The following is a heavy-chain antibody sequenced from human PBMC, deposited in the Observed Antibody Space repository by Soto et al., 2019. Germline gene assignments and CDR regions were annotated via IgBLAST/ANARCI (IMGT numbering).Heavy chain of an antibody. CDR3: ARGGGYDFRSSQAPPIDV. D-gene: IGHD3-3*01. V-gene: IGHV4-59*01. CDR2: VYYTGST. CDR1: GGSISDFY. J-gene: IGHJ6*02. Sequence: PSETLSLTCNVSGGSISDFYWSWIRQSPGKRLEWVGYVYYTGSTNYNPALKSRVTISLDTSKNQFSLKVRSVPAADTAVYYCARGGGYDFRSSQAPPIDVWGQGTTVTVSS.